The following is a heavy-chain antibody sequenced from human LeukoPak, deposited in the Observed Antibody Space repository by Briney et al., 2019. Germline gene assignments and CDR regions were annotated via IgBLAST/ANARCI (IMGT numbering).Heavy chain of an antibody. CDR2: INWNGGST. CDR3: AKGYSGSYYSPPIFDY. D-gene: IGHD1-26*01. J-gene: IGHJ4*02. V-gene: IGHV3-20*04. CDR1: GFTFSSYW. Sequence: PGGSLRLSCAASGFTFSSYWMHWVRQAPGKGLVWDFGINWNGGSTGYADSEKGRFTISRDNAKNSLYLQMNSLRAEDTALYYCAKGYSGSYYSPPIFDYWGQGTLVTVSS.